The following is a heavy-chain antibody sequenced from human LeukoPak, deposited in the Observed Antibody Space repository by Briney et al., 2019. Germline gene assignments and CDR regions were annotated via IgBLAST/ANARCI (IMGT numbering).Heavy chain of an antibody. V-gene: IGHV4-59*08. CDR1: GGSISSYY. Sequence: SETLSLTCTVSGGSISSYYWSWIRQPPGKGLEWIGYIYYSGSTNYNPSLKSRVTISVDTSKNQFSLKLSSVTAADTAVYYCARSGVVGGDRFDPWGQGTLVTVSS. J-gene: IGHJ5*02. D-gene: IGHD1-26*01. CDR3: ARSGVVGGDRFDP. CDR2: IYYSGST.